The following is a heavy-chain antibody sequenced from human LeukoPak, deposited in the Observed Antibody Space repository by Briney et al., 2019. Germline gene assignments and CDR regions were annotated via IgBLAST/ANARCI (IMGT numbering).Heavy chain of an antibody. V-gene: IGHV3-53*01. D-gene: IGHD4-23*01. CDR1: GFTFSSYA. Sequence: GGSLRLSCAVSGFTFSSYAMHWVRQAPGKGLEWVSVIYSGGRTYYADSVKGRFTISRDNSKNTLYLQMNSLRVEDTAVYYCARLGNSGYYFDYWGQGTLVTVSS. CDR3: ARLGNSGYYFDY. CDR2: IYSGGRT. J-gene: IGHJ4*02.